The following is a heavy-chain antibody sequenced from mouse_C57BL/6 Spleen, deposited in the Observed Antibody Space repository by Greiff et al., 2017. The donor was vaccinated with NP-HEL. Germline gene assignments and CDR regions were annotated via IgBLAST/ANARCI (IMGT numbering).Heavy chain of an antibody. J-gene: IGHJ4*01. CDR1: GYSFTGYY. V-gene: IGHV1-42*01. D-gene: IGHD2-3*01. Sequence: EVQLQQSGPELVKPGASVKISCKASGYSFTGYYMNWVKQSPEKSLEWIGEINPSTGGTTYNQKFKAKATLTVDKSSSTAYMQLKSLTSEDSAVYYCARRAGYSYYYAMDYWGQGTSVTVSS. CDR3: ARRAGYSYYYAMDY. CDR2: INPSTGGT.